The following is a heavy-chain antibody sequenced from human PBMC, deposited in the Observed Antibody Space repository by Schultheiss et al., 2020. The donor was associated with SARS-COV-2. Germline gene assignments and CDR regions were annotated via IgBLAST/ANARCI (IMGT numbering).Heavy chain of an antibody. CDR2: ISSNGGST. V-gene: IGHV3-64D*06. Sequence: RRSCAASGFTFDDYAMHWVRQAPGKGLEYVSAISSNGGSTYYADSVKGRFTISRDNSKNTLYLQMSSLRAEDTAVYYCAKEKGAEFFYWYFDLWGRGTLVTVSS. J-gene: IGHJ2*01. CDR3: AKEKGAEFFYWYFDL. CDR1: GFTFDDYA. D-gene: IGHD3-10*01.